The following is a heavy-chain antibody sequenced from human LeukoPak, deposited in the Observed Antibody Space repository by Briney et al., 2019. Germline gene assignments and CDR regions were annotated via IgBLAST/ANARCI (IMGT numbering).Heavy chain of an antibody. CDR1: GFTFSSYE. CDR3: AELGITMIGGV. D-gene: IGHD3-10*02. Sequence: GGSLRLSCAASGFTFSSYEMNWVRQATEKGLEWVSYISISGSTIYYADSVKARFTTSRDNAKNSLYLQMNSLRAEDTAVYYCAELGITMIGGVWGKGTTVTISS. J-gene: IGHJ6*04. V-gene: IGHV3-48*03. CDR2: ISISGSTI.